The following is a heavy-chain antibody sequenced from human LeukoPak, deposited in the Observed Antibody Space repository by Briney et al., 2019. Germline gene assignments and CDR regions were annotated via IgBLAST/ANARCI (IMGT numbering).Heavy chain of an antibody. CDR2: INSDGTSR. Sequence: GGSLRLSCVASEFTFSNYWIHWVRQAPGKGLVWVSRINSDGTSRIYADSVKGRFTISRDNAKNTPYLQMNSLRAEDTAVYYCARENGANRRALDVWGPGTRVTVSS. J-gene: IGHJ3*01. CDR3: ARENGANRRALDV. D-gene: IGHD4/OR15-4a*01. V-gene: IGHV3-74*01. CDR1: EFTFSNYW.